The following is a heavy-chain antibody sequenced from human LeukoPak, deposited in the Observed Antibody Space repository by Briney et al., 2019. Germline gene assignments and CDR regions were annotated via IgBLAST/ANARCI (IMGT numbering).Heavy chain of an antibody. J-gene: IGHJ6*03. D-gene: IGHD6-13*01. Sequence: ASVEVSCKASGYTFTGYYMHWVRQAPGQGLEWMGWINPNSGGTNYAQKFQGRVTMTRDTSISTAYMELSRLRSDDTAVYYCARGVAAAGNRYYYYMDVWGKGTTVTVSS. CDR3: ARGVAAAGNRYYYYMDV. CDR2: INPNSGGT. CDR1: GYTFTGYY. V-gene: IGHV1-2*02.